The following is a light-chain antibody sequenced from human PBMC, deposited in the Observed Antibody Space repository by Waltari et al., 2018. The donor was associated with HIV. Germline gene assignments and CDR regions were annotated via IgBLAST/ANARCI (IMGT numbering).Light chain of an antibody. CDR2: DDS. CDR3: QVWDSSSDQPV. J-gene: IGLJ3*02. V-gene: IGLV3-21*02. Sequence: SYVLTQPPSVSVAPGQTASITCGENNIGSKSVHWYQQRPGQAPVLVLYDDSERPSGIPERFSGSNSGNTATLTVSRVEAGDEADYYCQVWDSSSDQPVFAGGTKLTVL. CDR1: NIGSKS.